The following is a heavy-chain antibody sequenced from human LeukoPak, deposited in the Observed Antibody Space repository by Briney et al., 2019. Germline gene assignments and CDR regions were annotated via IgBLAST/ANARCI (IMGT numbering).Heavy chain of an antibody. Sequence: GGSLRLSWAASGYTFSTFSLNWVRQTPGKGLEWVSAISGSGSDIYYADSVKGRFTISRDNPKRSLYLQMNSLRAEDTAVYYCARRTFPNDAFDVWGQGTVVTVSS. J-gene: IGHJ3*01. CDR1: GYTFSTFS. CDR2: ISGSGSDI. D-gene: IGHD1-7*01. CDR3: ARRTFPNDAFDV. V-gene: IGHV3-21*01.